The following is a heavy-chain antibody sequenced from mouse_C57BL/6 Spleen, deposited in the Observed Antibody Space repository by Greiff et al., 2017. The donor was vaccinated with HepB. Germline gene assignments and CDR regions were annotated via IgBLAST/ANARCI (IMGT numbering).Heavy chain of an antibody. CDR2: IDPSDSET. CDR1: GYTFTSYW. J-gene: IGHJ1*03. D-gene: IGHD1-1*01. CDR3: ARSLITTVVARNWYFDV. Sequence: QVQLQQPGAELVRPGSSVKLSCKASGYTFTSYWMHWVKQRPIQGLEWIGNIDPSDSETHYNQKFKDKATLTVDKSSSTAYMQLSSLTSEDSAVYYCARSLITTVVARNWYFDVWGTGTTVTVSS. V-gene: IGHV1-52*01.